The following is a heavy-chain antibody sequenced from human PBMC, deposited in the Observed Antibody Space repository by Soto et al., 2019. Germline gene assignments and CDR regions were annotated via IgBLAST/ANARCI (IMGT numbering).Heavy chain of an antibody. CDR2: ISWNSGSI. D-gene: IGHD2-2*01. V-gene: IGHV3-9*01. CDR3: AKAPPTYQLLLEAAFDI. Sequence: GGSLRLSCAASGFTFDDYAMHWVRQAPGKGLEWVSGISWNSGSIGYADSVKGRFTISRDNAKNSLYLQMNSLRAEDTALYYCAKAPPTYQLLLEAAFDIWGQGTMVTVSS. CDR1: GFTFDDYA. J-gene: IGHJ3*02.